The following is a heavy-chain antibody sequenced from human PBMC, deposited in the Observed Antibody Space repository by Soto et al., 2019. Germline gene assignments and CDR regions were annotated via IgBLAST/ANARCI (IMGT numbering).Heavy chain of an antibody. D-gene: IGHD1-1*01. CDR3: ARRAETNGWNGFGADKYYFDF. V-gene: IGHV1-8*01. CDR1: GYTFTSYD. CDR2: MNPNTGNS. J-gene: IGHJ4*02. Sequence: GASVKVSCKASGYTFTSYDIYWVRQATGQGLEWMGLMNPNTGNSGYAQKFQGRVTMTSDTSISTAHMELSSLRSEDTAVYYCARRAETNGWNGFGADKYYFDFWGQGTLGTVS.